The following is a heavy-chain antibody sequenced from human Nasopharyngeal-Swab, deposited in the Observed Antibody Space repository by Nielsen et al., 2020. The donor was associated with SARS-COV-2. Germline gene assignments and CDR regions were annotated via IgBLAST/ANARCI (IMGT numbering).Heavy chain of an antibody. CDR2: ISSSGSTI. J-gene: IGHJ3*02. CDR1: GFTFSSYE. Sequence: GESLKISCAASGFTFSSYEINWVRQAPGKGLEWVSYISSSGSTIYYADSVKGRFTISRDNAKNSLYLQMNSLRAEDTAVYYCARNSGLYYYDSSGRPSDPFDIWGQGTMVTVSS. V-gene: IGHV3-48*03. CDR3: ARNSGLYYYDSSGRPSDPFDI. D-gene: IGHD3-22*01.